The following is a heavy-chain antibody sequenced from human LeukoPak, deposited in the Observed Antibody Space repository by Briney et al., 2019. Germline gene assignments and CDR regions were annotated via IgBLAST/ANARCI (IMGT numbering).Heavy chain of an antibody. J-gene: IGHJ4*02. CDR1: GFTFSSYG. CDR2: ISYDGSNK. CDR3: AKDWDVSWYYFDY. D-gene: IGHD6-13*01. Sequence: GSLRLSCAASGFTFSSYGMHWVRQAPGKGLEWVAVISYDGSNKYYADSVKGRFTISRDNSKNTLYLQMNSLRAEDTAVYYCAKDWDVSWYYFDYWGQGTLVTVSS. V-gene: IGHV3-30*18.